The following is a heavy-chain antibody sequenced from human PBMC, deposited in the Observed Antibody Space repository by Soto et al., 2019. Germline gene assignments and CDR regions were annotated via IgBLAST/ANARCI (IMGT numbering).Heavy chain of an antibody. J-gene: IGHJ4*02. CDR1: GASISSRGFY. V-gene: IGHV4-31*03. Sequence: QVQLQESGPGLEKPSQTLSLTCPVSGASISSRGFYWTWIRQLPGKGLEWIGYISYSGSTNYSPSLKSRLNISIDTSDNHFSLKLTSVTAADTAVYYCARQSTVTGNYYFDSWGQGTLVTVAT. CDR3: ARQSTVTGNYYFDS. D-gene: IGHD4-17*01. CDR2: ISYSGST.